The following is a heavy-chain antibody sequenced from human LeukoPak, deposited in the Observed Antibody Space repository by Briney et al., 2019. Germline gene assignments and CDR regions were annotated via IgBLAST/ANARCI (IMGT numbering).Heavy chain of an antibody. CDR1: GFTFSNYW. D-gene: IGHD6-13*01. Sequence: GGSVRLSCAASGFTFSNYWMSWVRQAPGKGLEWVANIKEDGSEKYYVDSVKGRSTISRDIARNSLYLQMNSLRAEDTAVYYCASGRQLGYWGQGTLVTVSS. V-gene: IGHV3-7*01. J-gene: IGHJ4*02. CDR3: ASGRQLGY. CDR2: IKEDGSEK.